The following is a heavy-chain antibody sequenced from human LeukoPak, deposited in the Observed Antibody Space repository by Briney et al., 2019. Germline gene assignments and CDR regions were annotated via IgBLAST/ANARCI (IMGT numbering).Heavy chain of an antibody. V-gene: IGHV1-18*01. CDR1: GYTFTSYG. J-gene: IGHJ4*02. CDR3: ARSAPPNSADY. CDR2: ISAYNSNT. D-gene: IGHD4-23*01. Sequence: ASVKVSCKSSGYTFTSYGISWVRQPPGQGLEWMGWISAYNSNTNYAQKLQGRVTMTTDTSTSTAYMELRSLRSDDTAVYYCARSAPPNSADYWGQGTLVTVSS.